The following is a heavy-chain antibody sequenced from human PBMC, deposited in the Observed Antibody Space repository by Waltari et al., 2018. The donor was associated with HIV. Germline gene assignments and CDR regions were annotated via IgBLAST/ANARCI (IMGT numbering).Heavy chain of an antibody. CDR1: GFTSSSSN. J-gene: IGHJ4*02. V-gene: IGHV3-48*02. Sequence: EVQLVESGGGLVQPGGSLRLSCAASGFTSSSSNMHWVRQAPGRGLEWLSSISNSGSAIYYADSVKGRFTISRDNAKNSLYLQMNSLRDEDTAVYYCARDLVAPGNFFDYWGQGTLVTVSS. D-gene: IGHD5-12*01. CDR3: ARDLVAPGNFFDY. CDR2: ISNSGSAI.